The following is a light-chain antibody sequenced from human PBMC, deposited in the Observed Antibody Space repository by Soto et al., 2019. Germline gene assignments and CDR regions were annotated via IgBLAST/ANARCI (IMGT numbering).Light chain of an antibody. CDR3: SSYTSGSTPVV. J-gene: IGLJ2*01. Sequence: QSALTQPASVSGSPGQSITISCTGTSSDVGGYNYVSWYQQHPGKVPKLMIYDVSNRPSGVSNRFSGSKSGNTASLTISGLQADDDADYYCSSYTSGSTPVVFGGGTQRTVL. CDR2: DVS. V-gene: IGLV2-14*01. CDR1: SSDVGGYNY.